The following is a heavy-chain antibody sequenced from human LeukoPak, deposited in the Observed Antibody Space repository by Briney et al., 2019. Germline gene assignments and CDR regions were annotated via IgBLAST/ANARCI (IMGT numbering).Heavy chain of an antibody. J-gene: IGHJ4*02. CDR2: ISYSGTT. CDR3: ARLPTGYCSRASCPDY. Sequence: PSQTLSLTCTVSGGSISSSNYYWGWIRQPPGKGLEWIGSISYSGTTNHNPSLKSRVTMSVDTSKNKFSLKLYFVTAADTAVYYCARLPTGYCSRASCPDYWGQGTLVTVSS. V-gene: IGHV4-39*01. CDR1: GGSISSSNYY. D-gene: IGHD2-15*01.